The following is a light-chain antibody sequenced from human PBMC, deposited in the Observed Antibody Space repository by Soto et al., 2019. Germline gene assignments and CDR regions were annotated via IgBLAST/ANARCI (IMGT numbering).Light chain of an antibody. V-gene: IGKV3-20*01. J-gene: IGKJ5*01. Sequence: EIVLTPSPGTLSLSPGERATLSCRASQSVSSSHLAWYQHKPGQAPRLLIYAASSRATGSPDRFSGGGSGTDFTLTISSLQSEDFAVYYCQQYNKWPPITFGQGTRLEIK. CDR2: AAS. CDR1: QSVSSSH. CDR3: QQYNKWPPIT.